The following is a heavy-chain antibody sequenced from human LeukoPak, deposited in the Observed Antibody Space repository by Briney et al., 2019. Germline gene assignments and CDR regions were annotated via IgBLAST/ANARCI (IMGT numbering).Heavy chain of an antibody. J-gene: IGHJ3*02. CDR3: TRYYDSSGYLGAFDI. CDR2: IRSKAYGGTT. CDR1: GFTFGDYA. Sequence: GGSLRLSCTASGFTFGDYAMSWFRQAPGKGLEWVGFIRSKAYGGTTEYAASVKGRFTISRDDSKSIAYLQMNSLKTEDTAVYYCTRYYDSSGYLGAFDIWGQGTMITVSS. V-gene: IGHV3-49*03. D-gene: IGHD3-22*01.